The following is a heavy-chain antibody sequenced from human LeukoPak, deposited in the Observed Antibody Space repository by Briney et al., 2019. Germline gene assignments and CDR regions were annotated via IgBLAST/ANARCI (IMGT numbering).Heavy chain of an antibody. Sequence: ASVKVSCKASGYTFTGYYMHWVRQAPGQGLEWMGWINPNSGGTNYAQKFQGRVTMTRDTSISTAYMELSRLRSDDTAVYYCARGAPQDIVVVVAASFDSWGQGTLVTVSS. J-gene: IGHJ5*01. CDR2: INPNSGGT. D-gene: IGHD2-15*01. CDR1: GYTFTGYY. V-gene: IGHV1-2*02. CDR3: ARGAPQDIVVVVAASFDS.